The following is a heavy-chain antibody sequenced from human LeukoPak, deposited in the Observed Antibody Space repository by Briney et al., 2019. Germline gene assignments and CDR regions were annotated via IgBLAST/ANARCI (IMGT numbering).Heavy chain of an antibody. V-gene: IGHV3-43*01. CDR3: ARDLGYGSGSPLDY. D-gene: IGHD3-10*01. CDR2: MSWNSDYT. Sequence: GGSLRLSCAASGFKFDDYTMHWVRRAPEKGLEWVSLMSWNSDYTSYADSVKGRFTISRDNAKNSLYLQMNSLRAEDTAVYYCARDLGYGSGSPLDYWGQGTLVTVSS. CDR1: GFKFDDYT. J-gene: IGHJ4*02.